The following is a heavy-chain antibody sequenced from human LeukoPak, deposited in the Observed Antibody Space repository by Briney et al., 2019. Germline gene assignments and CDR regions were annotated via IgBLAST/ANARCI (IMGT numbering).Heavy chain of an antibody. CDR1: GFTFSSYS. CDR3: ARDGILWSEGGMDV. J-gene: IGHJ6*02. CDR2: ISSSSSYI. D-gene: IGHD3-10*01. Sequence: GGSLRLSCAASGFTFSSYSMNWVRQAPGKGLEWVSSISSSSSYIYYADSVKGRFTISRDNAKNSLYLQMNSLRAEDTAVYYCARDGILWSEGGMDVWGQGITVTVSS. V-gene: IGHV3-21*01.